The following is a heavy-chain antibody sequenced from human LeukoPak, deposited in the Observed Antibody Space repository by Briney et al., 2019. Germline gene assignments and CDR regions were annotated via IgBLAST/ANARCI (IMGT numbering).Heavy chain of an antibody. CDR2: IKQDGSEK. CDR3: ARRQLHGTYYYYGMDV. J-gene: IGHJ6*02. Sequence: GGSLRLSCGASGFTFSSYWMSWVRQAPGKGLEWVANIKQDGSEKYYVDSVKGRFTISRDNAKNSLYLQMNSLRAEDTAVYYCARRQLHGTYYYYGMDVWGQGTTVTVSS. D-gene: IGHD2-2*01. CDR1: GFTFSSYW. V-gene: IGHV3-7*01.